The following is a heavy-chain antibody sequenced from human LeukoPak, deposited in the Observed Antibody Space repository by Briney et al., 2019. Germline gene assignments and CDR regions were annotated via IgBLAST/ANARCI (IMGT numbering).Heavy chain of an antibody. CDR1: GGTFSSYA. CDR3: ARGRSTNGVWSYFDY. Sequence: ASVKVSCKASGGTFSSYAISWVRQAPGQGLEWMGGIIPIFGTANYAQKFQGRGTITTDESTSTAYMDLSSLRSEDTAVYYCARGRSTNGVWSYFDYWGHGTLVTVSS. J-gene: IGHJ4*01. V-gene: IGHV1-69*05. D-gene: IGHD2-8*01. CDR2: IIPIFGTA.